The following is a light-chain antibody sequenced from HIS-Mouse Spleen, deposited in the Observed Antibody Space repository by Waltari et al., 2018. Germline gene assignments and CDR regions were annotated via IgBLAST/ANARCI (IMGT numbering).Light chain of an antibody. V-gene: IGLV2-23*01. J-gene: IGLJ3*02. CDR1: SSDVGRYNL. CDR2: EGS. CDR3: CSYAGSSTWV. Sequence: QSALTQPASVSGSPGQSITISCTCTSSDVGRYNLVSWYQQHPGKAPKRMIYEGSKRPSGVSNRFSGSKSGNTASLTISGLQAEDEADYYCCSYAGSSTWVFGGGTKLTVL.